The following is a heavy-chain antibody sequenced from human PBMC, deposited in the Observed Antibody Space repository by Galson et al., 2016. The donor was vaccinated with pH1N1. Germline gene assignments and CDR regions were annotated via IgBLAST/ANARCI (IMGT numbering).Heavy chain of an antibody. J-gene: IGHJ5*02. CDR2: INEDGSHT. Sequence: LMWASRINEDGSHTSYADSVKGRFTISRDNAKNTLYLQMNSLRVEDTSVYYCIREMSWGQGVLVTVSS. V-gene: IGHV3-74*01. CDR3: IREMS.